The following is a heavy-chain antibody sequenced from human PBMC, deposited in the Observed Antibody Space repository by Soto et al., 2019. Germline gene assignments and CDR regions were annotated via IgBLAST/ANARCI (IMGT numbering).Heavy chain of an antibody. CDR1: GGSISSYY. D-gene: IGHD3-16*01. CDR3: ARDFLRLGEDY. J-gene: IGHJ4*02. V-gene: IGHV4-59*01. Sequence: QVQLQESGPGLVKPSETLSLTCTVSGGSISSYYWSWIRQPPGKGLEWIGYIYYSGSTNYNPSLKSRVTISVDTSKNQFSLRLVSVTAADTAVYYCARDFLRLGEDYWGQGTLVTVSS. CDR2: IYYSGST.